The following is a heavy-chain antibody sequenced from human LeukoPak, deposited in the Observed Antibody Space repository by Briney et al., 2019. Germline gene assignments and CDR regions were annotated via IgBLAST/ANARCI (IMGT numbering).Heavy chain of an antibody. CDR1: GFTFSSYA. CDR3: AREKDYYDSSGYYYDY. CDR2: ISYDGSNK. J-gene: IGHJ4*02. V-gene: IGHV3-30*14. D-gene: IGHD3-22*01. Sequence: GGSLRPSCAASGFTFSSYAMHWVRQAPGKGLEWVAVISYDGSNKYYADSVKGRFTISRDNSKNTLYLQMNSLRAEDTAVYYCAREKDYYDSSGYYYDYWGQGTLVTVSS.